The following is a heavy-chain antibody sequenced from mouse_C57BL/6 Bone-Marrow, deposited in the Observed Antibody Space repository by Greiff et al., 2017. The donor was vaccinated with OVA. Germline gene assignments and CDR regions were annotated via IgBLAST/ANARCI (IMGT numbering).Heavy chain of an antibody. CDR2: IDPSDSYT. CDR1: GYTFTSYW. Sequence: VQLQQPGAELVRPGTSVKLSCKASGYTFTSYWMHWVKQRPGQGLEWIGVIDPSDSYTNYNQKFKGKATLTVDTSSSTAYMQLSSLTSEDSAVYYCARYIPTVVRWYFDVWGTGTTVTVSS. J-gene: IGHJ1*03. V-gene: IGHV1-59*01. CDR3: ARYIPTVVRWYFDV. D-gene: IGHD1-1*01.